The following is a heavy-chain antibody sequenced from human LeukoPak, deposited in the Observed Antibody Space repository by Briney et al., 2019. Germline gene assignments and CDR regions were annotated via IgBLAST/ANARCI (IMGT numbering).Heavy chain of an antibody. CDR3: ARDRGSSSPYSIGY. V-gene: IGHV3-74*01. CDR2: INSDGSST. J-gene: IGHJ4*02. D-gene: IGHD6-6*01. CDR1: GFTFSSYW. Sequence: GGSLRLSCAASGFTFSSYWMHWVRHAPGKGLVWVSRINSDGSSTNYADSVKGRFTISRDNAKNTLYLQMNSLRAEDTAVYYCARDRGSSSPYSIGYWGQGTLVTVSS.